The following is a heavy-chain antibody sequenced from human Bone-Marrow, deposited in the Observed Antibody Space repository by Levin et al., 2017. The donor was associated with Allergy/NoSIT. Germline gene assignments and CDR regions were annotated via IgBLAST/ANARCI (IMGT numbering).Heavy chain of an antibody. V-gene: IGHV3-48*03. J-gene: IGHJ3*02. CDR3: VRLAIALLAAAEANYDVFDI. Sequence: GGSLRLSCAASGFSFRTYGMNWVRQAPGKGLEWVSYISSSGSTMYYADSVKGRFTVSRDNTKNSLYLQMNSLRAEDSAVYYCVRLAIALLAAAEANYDVFDIWGQGTMVTVSS. D-gene: IGHD2-2*01. CDR2: ISSSGSTM. CDR1: GFSFRTYG.